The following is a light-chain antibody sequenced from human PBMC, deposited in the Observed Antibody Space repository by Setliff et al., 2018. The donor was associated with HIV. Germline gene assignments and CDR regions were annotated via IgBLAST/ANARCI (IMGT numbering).Light chain of an antibody. V-gene: IGLV2-23*02. J-gene: IGLJ3*02. CDR3: CSYVGINTIV. Sequence: QSALTQPASVSGSPGQSITISCTGTSSDIGSYNLVSWYQQHPGKAPQLLIYEVNKRPSGVSNRFSGFKSGNTASLRISGLQADDETDYYCCSYVGINTIVFGGGTKGTVL. CDR1: SSDIGSYNL. CDR2: EVN.